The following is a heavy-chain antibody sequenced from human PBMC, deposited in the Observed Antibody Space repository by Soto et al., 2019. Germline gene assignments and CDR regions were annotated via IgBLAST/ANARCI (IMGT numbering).Heavy chain of an antibody. CDR1: GGSLSGATYS. Sequence: VSGGSLSGATYSWNWIRQPPGMGLEWIGYIFPSGTTYYNPSLKSRVTISIDVSKNQFSLSLRSLTAADTAAYYCARSREFDYWSQGTLVTVSS. J-gene: IGHJ4*02. CDR2: IFPSGTT. V-gene: IGHV4-30-2*01. CDR3: ARSREFDY.